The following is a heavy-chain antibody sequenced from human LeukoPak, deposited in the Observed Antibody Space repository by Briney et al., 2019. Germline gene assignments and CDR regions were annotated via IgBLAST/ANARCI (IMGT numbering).Heavy chain of an antibody. J-gene: IGHJ4*02. D-gene: IGHD3-10*01. Sequence: HSQTLSLTCAISGDSVSSNSAAWNWIRQSPSRGLEWLGRTYYRSKWYNDYAVSVKSRITINPDTSKNQFSLQLNSVTPEDTAVYYCAREGYYGSGSYWRNYFDYWGQGTLVTVSS. V-gene: IGHV6-1*01. CDR1: GDSVSSNSAA. CDR3: AREGYYGSGSYWRNYFDY. CDR2: TYYRSKWYN.